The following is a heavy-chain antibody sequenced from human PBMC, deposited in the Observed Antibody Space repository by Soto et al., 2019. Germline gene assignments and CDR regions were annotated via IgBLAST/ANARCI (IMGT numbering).Heavy chain of an antibody. Sequence: SETLSLTCAVSGGSISSGGYSWSWIRQPPGKGLEWIWYIFHSGSTYYNPSLKSRVTISVDRSKNQFSLKLSSVTAADTAVYYCARDLGLRRGSSSRIYYYYGMDVWGQGTTVTVSS. D-gene: IGHD6-13*01. CDR3: ARDLGLRRGSSSRIYYYYGMDV. J-gene: IGHJ6*02. V-gene: IGHV4-30-2*01. CDR2: IFHSGST. CDR1: GGSISSGGYS.